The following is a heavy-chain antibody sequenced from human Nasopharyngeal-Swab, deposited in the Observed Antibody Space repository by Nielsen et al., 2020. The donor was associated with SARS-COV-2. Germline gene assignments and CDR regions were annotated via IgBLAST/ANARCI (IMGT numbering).Heavy chain of an antibody. D-gene: IGHD6-19*01. V-gene: IGHV4-39*07. CDR2: IYYSGST. CDR1: GGSINSSSYY. CDR3: AISGWYYAFDI. Sequence: ESLKISCTVSGGSINSSSYYWGWIRQPPGKGLEWIGGIYYSGSTYYNPSLESRVTISVDTSKNQFSLKLSSVTAADTAVYYCAISGWYYAFDIWGQGTMVTVSS. J-gene: IGHJ3*02.